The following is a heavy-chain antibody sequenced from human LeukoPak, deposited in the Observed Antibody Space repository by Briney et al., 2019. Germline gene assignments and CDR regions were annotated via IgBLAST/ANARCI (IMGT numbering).Heavy chain of an antibody. CDR2: IYYSGGT. Sequence: SETLSLTCIVSGGSISSYYWSWIRQPPGKGLEYIGYIYYSGGTNYNPSLNSRVTISVDTSKNQFSLKLTSMTAADTAVYYCARRAPFGSSGYWYFDLWGRGTLVTVSS. J-gene: IGHJ2*01. V-gene: IGHV4-59*08. CDR1: GGSISSYY. D-gene: IGHD6-6*01. CDR3: ARRAPFGSSGYWYFDL.